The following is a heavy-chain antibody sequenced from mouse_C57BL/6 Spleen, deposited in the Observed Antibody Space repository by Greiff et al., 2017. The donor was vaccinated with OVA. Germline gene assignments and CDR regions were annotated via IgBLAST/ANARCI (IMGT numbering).Heavy chain of an antibody. CDR3: ARGYYDYDGAMDY. CDR2: INPYNGGT. Sequence: EVQLQQPGPVLVKPGASVKMSCKASGYTFTDYYMNWVKQSHGKSLEWIGVINPYNGGTSYNQKFKGKATLTVDKSSSTAYMELNSLTSEDSAVYYCARGYYDYDGAMDYWGQGTSVTVSS. V-gene: IGHV1-19*01. D-gene: IGHD2-4*01. CDR1: GYTFTDYY. J-gene: IGHJ4*01.